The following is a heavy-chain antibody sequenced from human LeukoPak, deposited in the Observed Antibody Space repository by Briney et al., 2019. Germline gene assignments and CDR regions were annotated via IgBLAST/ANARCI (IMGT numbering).Heavy chain of an antibody. D-gene: IGHD3-22*01. CDR3: AKDRSLDYYDSSGTSETHFDY. J-gene: IGHJ4*02. CDR2: ISRIGNNV. Sequence: GGSLRLSCAASGMRFTDYAMSWIRQAPGKGLEWIAYISRIGNNVYYADSVKGRFTISRDNSKNTLYLQMNSLRAEDTAVYYCAKDRSLDYYDSSGTSETHFDYWGQGTLVTVSS. V-gene: IGHV3-23*01. CDR1: GMRFTDYA.